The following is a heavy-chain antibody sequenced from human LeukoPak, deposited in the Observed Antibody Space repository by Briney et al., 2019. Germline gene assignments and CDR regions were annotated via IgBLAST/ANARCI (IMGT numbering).Heavy chain of an antibody. D-gene: IGHD3-22*01. J-gene: IGHJ4*02. CDR3: ARDGFYDSSGYYYNWVFDY. V-gene: IGHV4-39*07. CDR2: IYYSGST. Sequence: PSETLSLTCTVSGGSISSSNYYWGWIRQPPGKGLEWIGSIYYSGSTYYSPSLKSRVTISVDTSKNQFSLKLSSVTAADTAVYYCARDGFYDSSGYYYNWVFDYWGQGTLVTVSS. CDR1: GGSISSSNYY.